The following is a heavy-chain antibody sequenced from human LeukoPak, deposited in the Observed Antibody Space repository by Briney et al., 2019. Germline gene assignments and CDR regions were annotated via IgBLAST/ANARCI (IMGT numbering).Heavy chain of an antibody. Sequence: SSETLSLTCAVYGGSFRGYYWSWIRQPPGKGLEWIGQIIHSRRTNYNPSLKSRVTISVDKSKNQFSLELSSVTAADTAVYYCARGLGGSGSYLVEDYWSQGTLVTVSS. J-gene: IGHJ4*02. CDR3: ARGLGGSGSYLVEDY. V-gene: IGHV4-34*01. CDR1: GGSFRGYY. CDR2: IIHSRRT. D-gene: IGHD3-10*01.